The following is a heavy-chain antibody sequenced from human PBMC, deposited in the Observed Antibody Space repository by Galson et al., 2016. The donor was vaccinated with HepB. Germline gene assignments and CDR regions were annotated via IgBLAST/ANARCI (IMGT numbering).Heavy chain of an antibody. CDR1: DESIMTHY. J-gene: IGHJ4*02. Sequence: SETLSLTCDVSDESIMTHYWSWIRQSPGKGLEWLGYTHSSGNSKYNPSLTSRVTMSLDTSRSRFSLRLRSVTAADTAVYFCARGTVFSYKWSFDSWGQGALVTVSS. CDR3: ARGTVFSYKWSFDS. D-gene: IGHD1-20*01. V-gene: IGHV4-59*11. CDR2: THSSGNS.